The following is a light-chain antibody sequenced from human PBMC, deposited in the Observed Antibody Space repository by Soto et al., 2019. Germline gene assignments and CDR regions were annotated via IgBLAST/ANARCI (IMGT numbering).Light chain of an antibody. CDR3: SLRTSSNTYV. V-gene: IGLV2-14*01. Sequence: QSALTQPASVSGSPGQSITISCTGTSSDVGGYNYVSWYQQHPGKAPILMISEVSNRPSGVSNRFSGSKSGNTASLTISGLQAEDEADYYCSLRTSSNTYVYGTGTKVTVL. J-gene: IGLJ1*01. CDR2: EVS. CDR1: SSDVGGYNY.